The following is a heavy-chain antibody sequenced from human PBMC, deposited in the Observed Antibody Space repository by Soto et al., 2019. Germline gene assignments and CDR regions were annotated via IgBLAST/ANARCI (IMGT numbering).Heavy chain of an antibody. V-gene: IGHV4-39*01. J-gene: IGHJ6*03. Sequence: SETLSLTCTVSGGSISSSSYYWGWIRQPPGKGLEWIGSIYYSGSTYYNPSLKSRVTISVDTSKNQFSLKLSSVTAADTAVYYCARLRGYSGYDKANDYYYYYYMDVWGKGTTVPVSS. CDR1: GGSISSSSYY. CDR2: IYYSGST. CDR3: ARLRGYSGYDKANDYYYYYYMDV. D-gene: IGHD5-12*01.